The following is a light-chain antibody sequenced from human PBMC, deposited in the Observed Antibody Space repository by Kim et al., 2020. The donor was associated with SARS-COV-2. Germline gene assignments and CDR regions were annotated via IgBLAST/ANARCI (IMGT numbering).Light chain of an antibody. CDR3: QQRET. J-gene: IGKJ2*01. V-gene: IGKV3-11*01. CDR2: DAS. CDR1: QSISSY. Sequence: PATLSWSPAETATLTCGASQSISSYINWYQQKAGQAPRLLIYDASKRATGIPARFSGSGSETDFTLTSSSLEPEDFAIYYCQQRETFGQGTKLEIK.